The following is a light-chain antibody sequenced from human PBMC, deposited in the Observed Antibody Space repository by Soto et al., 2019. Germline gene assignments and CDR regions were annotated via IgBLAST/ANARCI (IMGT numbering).Light chain of an antibody. CDR1: QSIANY. CDR2: TTS. Sequence: DIQMTQSPSSLSASVGDRVTITCRASQSIANYLNWYQQKPGKAPKLLIYTTSSLQSGVPSRFSVSGSGTDFTLTISSLQPEDFATYFCQQSYSFPKTFGQGTEVEI. CDR3: QQSYSFPKT. J-gene: IGKJ1*01. V-gene: IGKV1-39*01.